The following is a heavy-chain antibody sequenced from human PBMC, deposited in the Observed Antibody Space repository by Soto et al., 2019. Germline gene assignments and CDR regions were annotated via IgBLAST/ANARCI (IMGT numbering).Heavy chain of an antibody. Sequence: PSETLSLTCTVSGGSISTYYWSWIRQPPGKGLEWIGYIYYSGSTNYNPSLKSRVTISVDTSKNQFSLKLSSVTAADTAVYYCARGNDYGDYYFDYWGQGTLVTVPQ. J-gene: IGHJ4*02. V-gene: IGHV4-59*01. CDR1: GGSISTYY. CDR2: IYYSGST. CDR3: ARGNDYGDYYFDY. D-gene: IGHD4-17*01.